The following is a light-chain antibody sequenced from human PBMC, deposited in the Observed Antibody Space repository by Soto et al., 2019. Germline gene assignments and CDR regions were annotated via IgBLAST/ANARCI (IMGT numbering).Light chain of an antibody. Sequence: EIVMTQSPATLSVSPGERATLSCRASQSVSSKLAWYQQKPGQAPRLLIYGASTRATGFPARFSGSGSGTEFTLTISSLQSEDFAVYHCEQYNNWPSTFGQGTKVEIK. J-gene: IGKJ1*01. CDR1: QSVSSK. V-gene: IGKV3-15*01. CDR3: EQYNNWPST. CDR2: GAS.